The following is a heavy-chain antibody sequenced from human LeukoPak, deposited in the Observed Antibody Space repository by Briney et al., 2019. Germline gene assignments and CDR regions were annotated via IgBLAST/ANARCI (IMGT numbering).Heavy chain of an antibody. D-gene: IGHD3-9*01. J-gene: IGHJ4*02. CDR1: GFTFSSYA. CDR3: ANDPTYYDILTGYYRAEFDY. CDR2: ISGSGGST. V-gene: IGHV3-23*01. Sequence: GGSLRLSCAASGFTFSSYAMSWVRQAPGKGLEWVSAISGSGGSTYYADSVKGRFTISRDNSKNTLYLQMSSLRAEDTAVYYCANDPTYYDILTGYYRAEFDYWGQGTLVTVSS.